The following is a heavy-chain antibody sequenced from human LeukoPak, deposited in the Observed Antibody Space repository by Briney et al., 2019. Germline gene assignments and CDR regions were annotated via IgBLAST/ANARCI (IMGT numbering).Heavy chain of an antibody. D-gene: IGHD3-22*01. CDR1: GFTFSRYA. CDR3: AKAQGGYYDSSGYHIDY. V-gene: IGHV3-23*01. Sequence: PGRSLRLSCAASGFTFSRYAMSWVRQAPGKWLQWVSAISGSGGSSTYYADSVKGRFTISRDTSENTLYLQMNSLKDEDTAVYYCAKAQGGYYDSSGYHIDYWGQGTLVTVSS. J-gene: IGHJ4*02. CDR2: ISGSGGSST.